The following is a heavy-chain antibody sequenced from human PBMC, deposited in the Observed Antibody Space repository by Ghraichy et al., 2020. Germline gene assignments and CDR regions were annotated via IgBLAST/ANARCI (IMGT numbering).Heavy chain of an antibody. CDR3: ARDPPIAVAGRDDPLDI. CDR1: GYIFTDYY. CDR2: ISPNSGGT. Sequence: ASVKVSCKASGYIFTDYYMHWVRQAPGQGLEWMGRISPNSGGTSYAQKFQGRVTMTRATSISTAYMELSRLRSDDTAVYYCARDPPIAVAGRDDPLDIWGQGTLVTVSS. J-gene: IGHJ3*02. V-gene: IGHV1-2*06. D-gene: IGHD6-13*01.